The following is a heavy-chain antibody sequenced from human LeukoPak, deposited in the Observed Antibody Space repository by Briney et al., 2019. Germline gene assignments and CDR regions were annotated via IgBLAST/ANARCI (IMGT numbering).Heavy chain of an antibody. CDR3: AKCGSYYYYYMDV. Sequence: PSETLSLTCTVSGGSISSYYWSWIRQPPGKGLEWIGYIYYSGSTNYNPSLKSRVTISVDTSKNQFSLKLSSVTAADMAVYYCAKCGSYYYYYMDVWGKGTTVTVSS. V-gene: IGHV4-59*01. D-gene: IGHD1-26*01. J-gene: IGHJ6*03. CDR1: GGSISSYY. CDR2: IYYSGST.